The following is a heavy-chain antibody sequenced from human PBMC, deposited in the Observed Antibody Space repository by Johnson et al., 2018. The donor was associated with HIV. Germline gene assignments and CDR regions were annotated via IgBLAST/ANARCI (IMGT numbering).Heavy chain of an antibody. CDR1: GLTLSSND. J-gene: IGHJ3*02. D-gene: IGHD1-26*01. Sequence: EVQLVESGGGLVQPGGSLRLSCAASGLTLSSNDMNWVRQVTGKGLEWVTAIGRDGDTYYQDHVKGRFTISRENDKNSLYRQMNSLRAGDTAVYFCARGHSGRLPEIDAFDIWGRGTMVTV. V-gene: IGHV3-13*01. CDR2: IGRDGDT. CDR3: ARGHSGRLPEIDAFDI.